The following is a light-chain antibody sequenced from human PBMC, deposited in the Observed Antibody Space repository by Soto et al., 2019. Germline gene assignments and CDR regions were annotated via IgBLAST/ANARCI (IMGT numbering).Light chain of an antibody. Sequence: EIVLTQSPATLSLSPGERATLSCRASQSVSSYLAWYQQKPGQAPRLLIYDASNRATGIPARFSGSGSGTDFTLTSSSLEPEDFAVYYCQQHSNWPYTFGQGTKLEIK. CDR1: QSVSSY. J-gene: IGKJ2*01. CDR2: DAS. CDR3: QQHSNWPYT. V-gene: IGKV3-11*01.